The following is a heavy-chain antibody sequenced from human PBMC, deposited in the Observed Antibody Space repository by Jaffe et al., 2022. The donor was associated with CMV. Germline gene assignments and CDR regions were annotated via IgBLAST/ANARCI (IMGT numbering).Heavy chain of an antibody. CDR3: ARGWQRELRSTIRDLNNWFDP. D-gene: IGHD1-7*01. J-gene: IGHJ5*02. CDR1: GYTFTGYY. CDR2: INPNSGGT. V-gene: IGHV1-2*02. Sequence: QVQLVQSGAEVKKPGASVKVSCKASGYTFTGYYMHWVRQAPGQGLEWMGWINPNSGGTNYAQKFQGRVTMTRDTSISTAYMELSRLRSDDTAVYYCARGWQRELRSTIRDLNNWFDPWGQGTLVTVSS.